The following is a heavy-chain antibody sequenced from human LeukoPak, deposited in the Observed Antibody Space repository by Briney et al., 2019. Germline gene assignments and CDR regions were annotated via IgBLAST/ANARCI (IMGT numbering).Heavy chain of an antibody. CDR1: GFTVSSNY. J-gene: IGHJ4*02. CDR2: ISSSSSYM. D-gene: IGHD1-1*01. Sequence: GGSLRLSCAASGFTVSSNYMSWVRQAPGKGLEWVSSISSSSSYMYYADSVKGRFTISRDNAKNSLYLQMSSLRAEDTAVYYCARETTWYPNFDYWGQGTLVTVSS. CDR3: ARETTWYPNFDY. V-gene: IGHV3-21*04.